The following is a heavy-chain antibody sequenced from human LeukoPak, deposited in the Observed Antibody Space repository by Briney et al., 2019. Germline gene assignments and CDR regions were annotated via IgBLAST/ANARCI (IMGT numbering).Heavy chain of an antibody. D-gene: IGHD2-21*02. CDR1: GSTFSSYA. J-gene: IGHJ5*02. CDR2: ISGSGGST. Sequence: GGSLRLSCAASGSTFSSYAMSWVRQAPGKGLEWVSAISGSGGSTYYADSVKGRFTISRDNSKNTLYLQMNSLRADDTAVYYCARSFPVVTVFDPWGQGTLVTVSS. V-gene: IGHV3-23*01. CDR3: ARSFPVVTVFDP.